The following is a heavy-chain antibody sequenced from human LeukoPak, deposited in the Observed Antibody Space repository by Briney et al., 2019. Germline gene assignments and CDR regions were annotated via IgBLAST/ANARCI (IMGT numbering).Heavy chain of an antibody. Sequence: GESLKISCKGSGYNVTHYGIAWVRQMPGTGLECMGIIYPGDGNTRYSPSFQGQVTISADRSISTAYLQWNSLKASDTAMYYCARVFGLRSPRGMVVWGKGTTVSVSS. CDR3: ARVFGLRSPRGMVV. V-gene: IGHV5-51*01. CDR2: IYPGDGNT. CDR1: GYNVTHYG. J-gene: IGHJ6*04. D-gene: IGHD3-10*01.